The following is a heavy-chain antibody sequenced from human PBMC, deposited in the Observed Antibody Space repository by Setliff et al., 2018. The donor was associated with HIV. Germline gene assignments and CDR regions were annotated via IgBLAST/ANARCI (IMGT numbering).Heavy chain of an antibody. Sequence: SETLSLTCAVYGGSFSGFYWSWIRQSPGKGLEWIGYIYYSGSTKYNPSLKSRVTISVDTSKNHFSLRLRSVTAADTAVYYCARETYYYDTSGPFDYWGQGTLVTVSS. CDR3: ARETYYYDTSGPFDY. V-gene: IGHV4-59*12. D-gene: IGHD3-22*01. CDR1: GGSFSGFY. CDR2: IYYSGST. J-gene: IGHJ4*02.